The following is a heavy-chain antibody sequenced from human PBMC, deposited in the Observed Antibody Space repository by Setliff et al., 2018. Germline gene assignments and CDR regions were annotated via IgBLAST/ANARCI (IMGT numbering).Heavy chain of an antibody. J-gene: IGHJ4*02. V-gene: IGHV4-39*07. CDR1: GGSISSSSYY. CDR3: ARVYYETSTYSSTLFDH. D-gene: IGHD3-22*01. Sequence: SETLSLTCTVSGGSISSSSYYWGWIRQPPGKGLEWIGSIYYSGITYYNPSRKSRVTISVDTSKNQFSLKLSSVTAADTAVYYCARVYYETSTYSSTLFDHWGQGALVTVSS. CDR2: IYYSGIT.